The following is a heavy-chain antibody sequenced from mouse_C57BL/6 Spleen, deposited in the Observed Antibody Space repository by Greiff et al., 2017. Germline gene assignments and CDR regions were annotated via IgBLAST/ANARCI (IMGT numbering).Heavy chain of an antibody. Sequence: VQLQQSGPELVKPGASVKIPCKASGYTFTDYNMDWVKQSHGKSLEWIGDINPNNGGTIYNQKFKGKATLTVDKSSSTAYMELRSLTSEDTAVYYCARHDGYYPYYAMDYWGQGTSVTVSS. CDR2: INPNNGGT. D-gene: IGHD2-3*01. V-gene: IGHV1-18*01. CDR1: GYTFTDYN. J-gene: IGHJ4*01. CDR3: ARHDGYYPYYAMDY.